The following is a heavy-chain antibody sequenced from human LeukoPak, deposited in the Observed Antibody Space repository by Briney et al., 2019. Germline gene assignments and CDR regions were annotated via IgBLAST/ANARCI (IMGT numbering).Heavy chain of an antibody. V-gene: IGHV1-2*02. CDR2: INPNSGGT. CDR1: GYTFTGYY. CDR3: AREGVGHEYYFDY. Sequence: VASVKVSCKASGYTFTGYYMHWVRQAPGQGLEWMGWINPNSGGTNYAQKFQGRVTMTRDTSISTAYMELSRLRSDDTAVYYCAREGVGHEYYFDYWGQGTLVTVSS. D-gene: IGHD3-16*01. J-gene: IGHJ4*02.